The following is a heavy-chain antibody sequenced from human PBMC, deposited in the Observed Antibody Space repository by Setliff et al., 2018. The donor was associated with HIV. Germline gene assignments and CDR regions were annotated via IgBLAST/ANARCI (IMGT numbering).Heavy chain of an antibody. V-gene: IGHV1-24*01. Sequence: ASVKVSCKVSGYTLTELSMHWVRQAPGKGLEWMGGFDPEDVETVYAQKFLGRVTMTRDTSISTAYMELSSLRSDDTAVYYCARGLYNWNLWGQGTLVTVSS. CDR3: ARGLYNWNL. D-gene: IGHD1-20*01. CDR1: GYTLTELS. J-gene: IGHJ4*02. CDR2: FDPEDVET.